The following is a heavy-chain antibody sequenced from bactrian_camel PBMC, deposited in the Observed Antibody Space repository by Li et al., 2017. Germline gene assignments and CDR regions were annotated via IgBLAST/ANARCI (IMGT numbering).Heavy chain of an antibody. CDR3: AAADGRRSGCSPDVDFAY. V-gene: IGHV3S53*01. J-gene: IGHJ6*01. CDR2: IDTDGTT. Sequence: VQLVESGGGSVQAGGSLRLSCAVSGYTANNYCMGWFRQAPGKERERVAAIDTDGTTAYVDSVLGRFTISQDNAKNTVMVFLQMNSLKPDDTAMYYCAAADGRRSGCSPDVDFAYWGQGTQVTVS. CDR1: GYTANNYC. D-gene: IGHD3*01.